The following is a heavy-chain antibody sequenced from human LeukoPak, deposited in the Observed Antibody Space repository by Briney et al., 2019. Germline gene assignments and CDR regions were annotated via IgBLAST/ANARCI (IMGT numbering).Heavy chain of an antibody. CDR1: GGSISSYY. Sequence: SETLSLTCTVSGGSISSYYWSWIRQPPGKGLEWIGEINHSGGTNYNPSLKSRVTISVDTSKNQFSLKLSSVTAADTAVYYCARGRHYYDSSGYYYDYWGQGTLVTVSS. CDR2: INHSGGT. J-gene: IGHJ4*02. V-gene: IGHV4-34*01. D-gene: IGHD3-22*01. CDR3: ARGRHYYDSSGYYYDY.